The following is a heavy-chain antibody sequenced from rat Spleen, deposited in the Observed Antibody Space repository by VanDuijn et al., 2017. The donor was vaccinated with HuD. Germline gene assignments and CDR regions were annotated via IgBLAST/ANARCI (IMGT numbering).Heavy chain of an antibody. D-gene: IGHD1-4*01. CDR3: ARLPGYNWYFDF. J-gene: IGHJ1*01. CDR2: ISYDGVST. CDR1: GFIFSNYG. Sequence: EVQLVESGGGLVQPGRSLKLSCAASGFIFSNYGMAWVRQAPTKGLEGVATISYDGVSTYYRDSVKGRFTISRDNAKRTQYLQMDRLRSEDTATYYCARLPGYNWYFDFWGPGTMVTVSS. V-gene: IGHV5-29*01.